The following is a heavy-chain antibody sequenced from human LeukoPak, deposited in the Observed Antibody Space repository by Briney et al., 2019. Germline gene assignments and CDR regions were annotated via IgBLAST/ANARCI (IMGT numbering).Heavy chain of an antibody. CDR3: ARVRYDILTGYSRGAFDI. D-gene: IGHD3-9*01. V-gene: IGHV3-21*01. J-gene: IGHJ3*02. CDR2: ISSSSSYI. CDR1: GFTFSSYS. Sequence: GGSLRLSCAASGFTFSSYSMNWVRQAPGKGLEWVSSISSSSSYIYYADSVKGRFTISRDNAKNSLYLQMNSLRAEDTAVYYCARVRYDILTGYSRGAFDIWGQGTMVTVYS.